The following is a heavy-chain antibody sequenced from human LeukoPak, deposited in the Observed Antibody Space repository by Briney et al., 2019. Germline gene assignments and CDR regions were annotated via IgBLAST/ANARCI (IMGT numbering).Heavy chain of an antibody. CDR2: INPRGDST. Sequence: ASVKVSCKASGFTFAGYYMHWVRQAPGQALEWIGIINPRGDSTSYAQNFKGRVSMTKDTSSSTLFMELRSLRSEDTAVYYGARADSVPAGDYHYWYMDVWGKGTTVTVSS. J-gene: IGHJ6*03. CDR3: ARADSVPAGDYHYWYMDV. D-gene: IGHD2-2*01. V-gene: IGHV1-46*01. CDR1: GFTFAGYY.